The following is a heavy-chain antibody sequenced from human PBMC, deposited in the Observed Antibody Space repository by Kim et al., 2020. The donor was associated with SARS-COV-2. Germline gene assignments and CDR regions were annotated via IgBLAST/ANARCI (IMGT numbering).Heavy chain of an antibody. V-gene: IGHV3-72*01. J-gene: IGHJ4*02. D-gene: IGHD1-26*01. CDR3: TRRDVGSGSSI. Sequence: DYATSVKGRCTISRDNSENSLYLQMNSLKTEDTAIYYCTRRDVGSGSSIWGQGTLVTVPS.